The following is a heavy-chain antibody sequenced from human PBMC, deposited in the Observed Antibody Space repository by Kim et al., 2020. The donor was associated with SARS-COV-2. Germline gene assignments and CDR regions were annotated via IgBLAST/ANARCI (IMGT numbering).Heavy chain of an antibody. CDR3: AKEGRLYYYYGLDV. J-gene: IGHJ6*02. Sequence: GGSLRLSCAASGFIFSNYAMHWVRQAPGKGLEWVAVISYDGSKKYYADSVKGRFSISRDSSTNTVYLEGNSLSAEDTAVYHCAKEGRLYYYYGLDVWGQG. CDR2: ISYDGSKK. V-gene: IGHV3-30*04. CDR1: GFIFSNYA. D-gene: IGHD2-2*02.